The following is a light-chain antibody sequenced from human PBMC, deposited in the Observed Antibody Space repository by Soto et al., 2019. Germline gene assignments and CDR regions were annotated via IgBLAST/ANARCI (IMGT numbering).Light chain of an antibody. V-gene: IGKV2-30*01. J-gene: IGKJ2*01. CDR2: EVS. Sequence: DVVMTQSPLSLPVTLGQTTSISCRSSQSIVYSDGNTYFYWFHQTTGQAPRRLIYEVSNRDPGVPDRFSGSGSGSDFTLQISRVQPEDVGVYYCMQGNHWPYTFGHGTKLEIK. CDR3: MQGNHWPYT. CDR1: QSIVYSDGNTY.